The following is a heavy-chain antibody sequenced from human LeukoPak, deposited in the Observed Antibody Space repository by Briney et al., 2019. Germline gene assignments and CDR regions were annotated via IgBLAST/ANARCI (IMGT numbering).Heavy chain of an antibody. CDR2: IKSKSDGETT. CDR1: GFTFSNAW. Sequence: GGSLRLSCAASGFTFSNAWMSWVRQAPGKGLEWVGRIKSKSDGETTDYAAPVKGRFTISRDDSKNTLYLQMNSLKTDDTAVYYCATDRGRYDTSTWRFNYWGQGALVTVSS. CDR3: ATDRGRYDTSTWRFNY. V-gene: IGHV3-15*01. J-gene: IGHJ4*02. D-gene: IGHD3-9*01.